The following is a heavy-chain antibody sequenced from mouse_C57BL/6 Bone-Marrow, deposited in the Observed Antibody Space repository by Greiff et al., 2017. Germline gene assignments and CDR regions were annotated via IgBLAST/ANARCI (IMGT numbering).Heavy chain of an antibody. CDR2: INPNNGGT. V-gene: IGHV1-26*01. CDR1: GYTFTDYY. D-gene: IGHD2-3*01. CDR3: ARDDDGYYVYYFDY. Sequence: EVQLQQSGPELVKPGASVKISCKASGYTFTDYYMNWVKQSHGKSLEWIGDINPNNGGTSYNQKFKGKATLTVDKSSSTAYMELRSLTSEDSAVYYCARDDDGYYVYYFDYWGQGTTLTVSS. J-gene: IGHJ2*01.